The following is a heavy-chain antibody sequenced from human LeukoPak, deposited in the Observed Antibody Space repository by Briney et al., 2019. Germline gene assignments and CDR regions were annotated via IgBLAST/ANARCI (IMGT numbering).Heavy chain of an antibody. V-gene: IGHV3-23*01. D-gene: IGHD3-9*01. CDR1: GFTFSSYA. J-gene: IGHJ4*02. CDR2: ISGSGGST. Sequence: GGSLRPSCAASGFTFSSYAVSWVRQAPGKGLEWVSAISGSGGSTYYADSVKGRFTISRDNSKNTLYLQMNSLRAEDTAVYYCAKDLLRYVYWVFDYWGQGTLVTVSS. CDR3: AKDLLRYVYWVFDY.